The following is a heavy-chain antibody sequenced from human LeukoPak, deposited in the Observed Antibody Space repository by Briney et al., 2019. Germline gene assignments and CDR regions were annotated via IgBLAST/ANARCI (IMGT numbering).Heavy chain of an antibody. V-gene: IGHV1-18*01. CDR3: ARSSGSYDY. CDR1: GDTPTIDG. Sequence: ASVKVSCKASGDTPTIDGISWGRQAPGQGLEWMGWISADNGDTNYAQKLQGRVTMTTDPSTSTAYMELRSLRSAATAVSYCARSSGSYDYWGQGTLVTVSP. D-gene: IGHD1-26*01. CDR2: ISADNGDT. J-gene: IGHJ4*02.